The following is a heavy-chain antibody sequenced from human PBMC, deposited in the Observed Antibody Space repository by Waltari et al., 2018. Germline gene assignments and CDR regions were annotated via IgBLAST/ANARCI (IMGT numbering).Heavy chain of an antibody. V-gene: IGHV4-61*02. D-gene: IGHD7-27*01. CDR3: AREVTKVELGRRLPHFFDS. Sequence: QVQLQESGPGLVKPSQTLSLTCTVSGDSITRTSFYWNWVRQPAGKGLEWIGRFYSSEYINYNPSLKSRVTISRDTSKKQFFLKLTSVTAADTAFYYCAREVTKVELGRRLPHFFDSWGQGTLVTVSS. J-gene: IGHJ4*02. CDR1: GDSITRTSFY. CDR2: FYSSEYI.